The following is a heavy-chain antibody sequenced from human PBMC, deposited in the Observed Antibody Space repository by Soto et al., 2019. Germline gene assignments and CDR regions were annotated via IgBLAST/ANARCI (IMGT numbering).Heavy chain of an antibody. Sequence: QVHLVQSXXXXXXXXASVKVSCKTSGYTFTNFGISWVRQAPGQGLEWLGWISTAHSDVGYAQKFQGRVTLTRDTSTSTAYLELRSLTSDDTAVYFCARDLAYIREYWGQGTLITVSS. CDR2: ISTAHSDV. CDR3: ARDLAYIREY. D-gene: IGHD2-2*02. CDR1: GYTFTNFG. V-gene: IGHV1-18*01. J-gene: IGHJ4*02.